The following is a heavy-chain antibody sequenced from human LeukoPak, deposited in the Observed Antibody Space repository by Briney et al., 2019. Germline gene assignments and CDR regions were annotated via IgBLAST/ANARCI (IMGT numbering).Heavy chain of an antibody. CDR2: ISHDGGSK. CDR3: AKEGPSIVAGSYYYGMDV. J-gene: IGHJ6*02. V-gene: IGHV3-30*18. Sequence: GGSLRLSCAASGFTFSSYGMHWVRQAPGKGLEWVAVISHDGGSKYYADSVKGRFTISRDNSKNTLYLQMNSLRAEDTAVYYCAKEGPSIVAGSYYYGMDVWGQGTTVTVSS. CDR1: GFTFSSYG. D-gene: IGHD3-22*01.